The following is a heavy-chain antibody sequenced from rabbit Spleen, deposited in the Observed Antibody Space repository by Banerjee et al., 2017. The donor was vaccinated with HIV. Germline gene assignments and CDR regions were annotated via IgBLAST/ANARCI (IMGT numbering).Heavy chain of an antibody. CDR1: GFSFSDRDV. Sequence: QEQLVESGGGLVKPEGSLTLTCKASGFSFSDRDVMCWVRQAPGKGLQWIACINAYTGKPVYATWAKGRFTISRTSSTSVTLQMTSLTAADTATYFCAGDLASVVGWNFGLWGPGTLVT. CDR2: INAYTGKP. D-gene: IGHD3-1*01. V-gene: IGHV1S45*01. J-gene: IGHJ6*01. CDR3: AGDLASVVGWNFGL.